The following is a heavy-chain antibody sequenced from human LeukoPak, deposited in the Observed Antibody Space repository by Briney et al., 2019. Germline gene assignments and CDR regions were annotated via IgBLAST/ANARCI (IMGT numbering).Heavy chain of an antibody. D-gene: IGHD6-19*01. Sequence: GGSLRLSCAASGFTFSSYGMHWVRQAPGKGLEWVAVISYDGRNKYYADSVKGRFTISRDNSKNTLYLQMNSLRAEGSAVYYCAKAESGWETDGFDIWGQGTMVTVSS. CDR2: ISYDGRNK. CDR3: AKAESGWETDGFDI. V-gene: IGHV3-30*18. J-gene: IGHJ3*02. CDR1: GFTFSSYG.